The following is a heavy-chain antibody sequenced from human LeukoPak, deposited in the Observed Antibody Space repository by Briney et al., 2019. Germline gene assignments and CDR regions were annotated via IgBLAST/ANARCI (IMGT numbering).Heavy chain of an antibody. J-gene: IGHJ4*02. V-gene: IGHV3-23*01. D-gene: IGHD3-10*01. CDR3: AKAVGGSGSYYSPFDY. CDR2: ISGSGGST. Sequence: GGSLRLPCAASGFTFSSYAMSWVRQAPGKGLEWVSAISGSGGSTYYADSVKGRFTISRDNSKNTLYLQMNSLRAEDTAVYYCAKAVGGSGSYYSPFDYWGQGTLVTVSS. CDR1: GFTFSSYA.